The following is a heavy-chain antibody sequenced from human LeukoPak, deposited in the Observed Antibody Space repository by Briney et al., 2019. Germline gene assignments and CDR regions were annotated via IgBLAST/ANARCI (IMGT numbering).Heavy chain of an antibody. CDR2: IIPIFGTA. J-gene: IGHJ4*02. D-gene: IGHD3-10*01. CDR3: ARMPFMVRGVIELDY. Sequence: AASVKVSCKASGGTFSIYAISWVRQATGQRLEWMGGIIPIFGTANYAQKFQGRVTITADESTSTAYMELRSLRSEDTAVYYCARMPFMVRGVIELDYWGQGALVTVSS. V-gene: IGHV1-69*01. CDR1: GGTFSIYA.